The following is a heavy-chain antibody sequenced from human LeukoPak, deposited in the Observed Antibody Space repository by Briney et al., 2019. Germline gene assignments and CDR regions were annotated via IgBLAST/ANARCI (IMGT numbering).Heavy chain of an antibody. V-gene: IGHV1-69*06. J-gene: IGHJ6*03. Sequence: ASVKVSCKASGGTFSTYVISWVRQAPGQGLEWMGGIIPVIGTAKYAEKFQDRVTITADKSTSTAYMELSSLRSEDTAMYYCAINQAGYCGGGSCYRHEFYYMDVWGKGTSVTVSS. CDR2: IIPVIGTA. D-gene: IGHD2-15*01. CDR3: AINQAGYCGGGSCYRHEFYYMDV. CDR1: GGTFSTYV.